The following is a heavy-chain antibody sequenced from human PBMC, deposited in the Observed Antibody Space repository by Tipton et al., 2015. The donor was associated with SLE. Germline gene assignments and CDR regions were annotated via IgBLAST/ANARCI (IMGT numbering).Heavy chain of an antibody. CDR1: GGSISSHY. CDR3: ARAAGSDYYGMDV. V-gene: IGHV4-59*11. Sequence: TLSLTCTVSGGSISSHYWSWIRQPPGKGLEWIGYIYYSGSTNYNPSLKSRVTISVDTSKNQFSLKLSSVTVADTAVYYCARAAGSDYYGMDVWGQGTTVTVSS. D-gene: IGHD6-19*01. CDR2: IYYSGST. J-gene: IGHJ6*02.